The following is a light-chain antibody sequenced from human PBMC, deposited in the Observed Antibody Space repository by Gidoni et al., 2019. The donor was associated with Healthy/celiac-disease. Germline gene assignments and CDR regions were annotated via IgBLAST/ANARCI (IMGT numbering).Light chain of an antibody. J-gene: IGKJ3*01. Sequence: DIQMTQSPSTLSASVGDRVTITCRASQSISSWLAWYQQKPGKAPKLLIYKASSLESGVPSRFSGSGSGTEFTLTISSLQPDDFATYYCQQYNTIPSVLTFGPGTKVDIK. CDR2: KAS. CDR1: QSISSW. V-gene: IGKV1-5*03. CDR3: QQYNTIPSVLT.